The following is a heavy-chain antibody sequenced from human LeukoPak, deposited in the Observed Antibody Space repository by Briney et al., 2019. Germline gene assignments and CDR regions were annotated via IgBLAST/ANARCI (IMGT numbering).Heavy chain of an antibody. CDR1: GGTFSSYA. CDR2: IIPIFGTA. V-gene: IGHV1-69*05. D-gene: IGHD3-10*01. J-gene: IGHJ6*03. Sequence: SVSVSCTASGGTFSSYAISWVRQAPGQGLEWMGGIIPIFGTANYAQKFQGRVTITTDESTSTAYMELSSLRSEDTAVYYCASRITMVRGVPSDYYYYMDVWGKGTTVTVSS. CDR3: ASRITMVRGVPSDYYYYMDV.